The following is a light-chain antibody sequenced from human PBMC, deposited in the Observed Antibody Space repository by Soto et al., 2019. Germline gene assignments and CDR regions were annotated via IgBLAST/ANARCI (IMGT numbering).Light chain of an antibody. CDR2: TNS. Sequence: QSVLTQPPSASGTPGQRVTISSSGSSSNIGSNTVKWYQHLPGTAPKLLIYTNSQRPSGVPDRFSGSKSGTSASLAISGLQSEDEADYYCEAWDDSLNGLVFGTGTKVTVL. V-gene: IGLV1-44*01. J-gene: IGLJ1*01. CDR3: EAWDDSLNGLV. CDR1: SSNIGSNT.